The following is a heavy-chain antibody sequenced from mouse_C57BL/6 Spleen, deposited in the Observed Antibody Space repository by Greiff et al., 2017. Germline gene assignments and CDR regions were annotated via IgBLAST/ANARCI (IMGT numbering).Heavy chain of an antibody. V-gene: IGHV5-6*01. Sequence: EVNLVESGGDLVKPGGSLKLSCAASGFTFSSYGMSWVRQTPDKRLEWVATISSGGSYTYYPDSVKGRFTISRDNAKNTLYLQMSSLKSEDTAMYYCARQRLDWYFDVWGTGTTVTVSS. J-gene: IGHJ1*03. CDR3: ARQRLDWYFDV. D-gene: IGHD3-2*02. CDR1: GFTFSSYG. CDR2: ISSGGSYT.